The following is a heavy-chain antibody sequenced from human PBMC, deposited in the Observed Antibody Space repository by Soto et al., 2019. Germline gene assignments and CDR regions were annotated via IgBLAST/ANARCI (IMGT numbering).Heavy chain of an antibody. V-gene: IGHV4-31*03. J-gene: IGHJ6*02. CDR1: GGSVNNNAFS. CDR2: ISSSGRA. CDR3: PRESGGYDSSTRSGLDV. Sequence: SETLSLTCTVSGGSVNNNAFSWTWIRQHPGKGPECIGHISSSGRASYSPSLKRRVAISLDASKNQFSLNLSSVTAADTAIYYCPRESGGYDSSTRSGLDVWGQGTTVTVSS. D-gene: IGHD6-25*01.